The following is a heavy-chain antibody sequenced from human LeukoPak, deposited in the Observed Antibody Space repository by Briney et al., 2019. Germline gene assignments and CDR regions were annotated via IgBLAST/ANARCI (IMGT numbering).Heavy chain of an antibody. J-gene: IGHJ6*03. D-gene: IGHD3-16*01. CDR2: INPNSGGT. V-gene: IGHV1-2*02. CDR3: ARGGLPIYYYYMDV. CDR1: GYTFNDYF. Sequence: ASVKVSCKASGYTFNDYFMHWVRQAPGQGLEWMGWINPNSGGTNYAQKFQGRVTMTRDTSISTAYLELSRLTSVDTAVYYCARGGLPIYYYYMDVWGKGTTVTISS.